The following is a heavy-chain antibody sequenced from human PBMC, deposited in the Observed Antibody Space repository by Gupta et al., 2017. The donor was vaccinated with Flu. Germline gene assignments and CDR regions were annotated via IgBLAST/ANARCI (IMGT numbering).Heavy chain of an antibody. Sequence: GRFTISRDNSKSTLYLQMNTLRDEDTAVYYCGKGVNAAPRVYDYWGQGTLVSVSS. D-gene: IGHD2-8*01. J-gene: IGHJ4*02. V-gene: IGHV3-23*01. CDR3: GKGVNAAPRVYDY.